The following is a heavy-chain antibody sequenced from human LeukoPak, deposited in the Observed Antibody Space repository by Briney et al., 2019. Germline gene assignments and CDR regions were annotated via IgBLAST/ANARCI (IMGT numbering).Heavy chain of an antibody. CDR3: ASLYYYGSGLRFDP. CDR1: GGSFSGYY. V-gene: IGHV4-34*01. J-gene: IGHJ5*02. CDR2: INHSGST. Sequence: PSETLSLTCAVYGGSFSGYYWSWIRRPPGKGLEWIGEINHSGSTNYNPSLMSRVTISVDTSKNQFSLKLSSVTAADTAVYYCASLYYYGSGLRFDPWGQGTLVTVSS. D-gene: IGHD3-10*01.